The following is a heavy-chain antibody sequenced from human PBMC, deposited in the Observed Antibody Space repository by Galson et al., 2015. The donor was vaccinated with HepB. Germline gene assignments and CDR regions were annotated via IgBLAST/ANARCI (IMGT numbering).Heavy chain of an antibody. V-gene: IGHV3-23*01. CDR2: ISGSGDST. Sequence: SLRLSCAASGFSVSTDYMSWVRQAPGKGLEWVSAISGSGDSTYYADSVKGRFTISRDNSKNTLYLQMNSLRAEDTAVYYCAKMRGSNWGRTYFDYWGQGTLVTVSS. CDR1: GFSVSTDY. D-gene: IGHD7-27*01. J-gene: IGHJ4*02. CDR3: AKMRGSNWGRTYFDY.